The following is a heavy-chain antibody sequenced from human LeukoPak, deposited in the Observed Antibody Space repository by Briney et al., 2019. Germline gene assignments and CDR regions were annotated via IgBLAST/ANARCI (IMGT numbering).Heavy chain of an antibody. Sequence: GGSLRLSCAASGITFGNNWMHWVRQGPGKGLVWISRINSDGGGAIYADSVKGRFTVSRDNAKNTLYLQVNSLRAEDTAVYYCARDVPHNRFDTWGQGTLVTVSS. CDR3: ARDVPHNRFDT. CDR1: GITFGNNW. V-gene: IGHV3-74*01. J-gene: IGHJ5*02. CDR2: INSDGGGA.